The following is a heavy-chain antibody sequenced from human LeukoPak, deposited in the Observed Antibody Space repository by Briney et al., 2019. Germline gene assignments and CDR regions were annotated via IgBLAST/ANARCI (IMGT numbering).Heavy chain of an antibody. CDR3: ARVTTVTGYYYYYYMDV. V-gene: IGHV4-59*01. Sequence: SETLSLTCTVSGGSISSYYWSWIRQPPGKGLEWIGRIYYSGSTNYNPSLKSRVTISVDTSKNQFSLKLSSVTAADTAVYYCARVTTVTGYYYYYYMDVWGKGTTVTVSS. CDR2: IYYSGST. J-gene: IGHJ6*03. CDR1: GGSISSYY. D-gene: IGHD4-17*01.